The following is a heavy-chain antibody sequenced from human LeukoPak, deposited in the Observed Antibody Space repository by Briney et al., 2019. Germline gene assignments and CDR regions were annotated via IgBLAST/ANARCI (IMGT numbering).Heavy chain of an antibody. J-gene: IGHJ6*02. CDR3: ARDHYDILTGYGYYYYYGMDV. D-gene: IGHD3-9*01. CDR1: GYTFTSYD. Sequence: ASVKVSCKASGYTFTSYDISWVRQAPGQGLEWMGWICAYNGNTNYAQKLQGRVTMTTDTSTSTAYMELRSLRSDDTAVYYCARDHYDILTGYGYYYYYGMDVWGQGTTVTVSS. V-gene: IGHV1-18*01. CDR2: ICAYNGNT.